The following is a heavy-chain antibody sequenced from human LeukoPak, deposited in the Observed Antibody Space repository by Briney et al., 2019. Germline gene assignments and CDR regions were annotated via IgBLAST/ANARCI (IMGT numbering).Heavy chain of an antibody. CDR3: ARGVSGWFDY. V-gene: IGHV1-8*01. J-gene: IGHJ4*02. Sequence: ASVTVSCTASGYTFTSYDINWVRQATGQGLEWMGWMNPNSGNTGYAQKFQGRVTMTRDTSISTAYMELSSLRSEDTAVYYCARGVSGWFDYWGQGTLVTVSS. CDR1: GYTFTSYD. D-gene: IGHD6-19*01. CDR2: MNPNSGNT.